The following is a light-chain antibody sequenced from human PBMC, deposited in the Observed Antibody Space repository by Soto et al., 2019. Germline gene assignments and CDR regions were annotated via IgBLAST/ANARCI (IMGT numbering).Light chain of an antibody. CDR2: AAS. CDR3: QHLNGYPIT. CDR1: QGLTSY. V-gene: IGKV1-9*01. J-gene: IGKJ5*01. Sequence: IQLTQSPSFLSASVGDRVTITCGASQGLTSYLAWYQQKPGKAPKLLIYAASTLQSGVPSRFSGSGSGTEFILTISSLQPEDFATYYCQHLNGYPITFGQGTRLEIK.